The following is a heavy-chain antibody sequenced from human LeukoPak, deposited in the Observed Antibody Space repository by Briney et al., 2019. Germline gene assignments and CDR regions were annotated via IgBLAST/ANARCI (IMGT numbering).Heavy chain of an antibody. V-gene: IGHV3-74*01. CDR2: TSPDETFT. Sequence: GGSLRLSCAASGFTLSNYWMYWVRQAPGKGLVWDSRTSPDETFTAYADSVKGRFSISRDIAKNTFYLQMNSLRAEDTAVYYCARDLRASDHWGQGTLVTVSS. CDR1: GFTLSNYW. J-gene: IGHJ4*02. CDR3: ARDLRASDH.